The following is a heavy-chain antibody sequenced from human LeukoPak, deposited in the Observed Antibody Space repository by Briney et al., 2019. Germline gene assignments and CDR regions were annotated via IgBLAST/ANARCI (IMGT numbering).Heavy chain of an antibody. J-gene: IGHJ4*02. CDR3: ARSHGAIIQLCWPFDY. D-gene: IGHD5-18*01. Sequence: GGSLRLSCAASGFTFSSSAMSWVRQAPGKGLEWVSAISNNGGYTYYADSVKGRFTISRHNSKNTLYLQMNSLRAEDTAVYYCARSHGAIIQLCWPFDYWGQGTLVTVSS. V-gene: IGHV3-23*01. CDR2: ISNNGGYT. CDR1: GFTFSSSA.